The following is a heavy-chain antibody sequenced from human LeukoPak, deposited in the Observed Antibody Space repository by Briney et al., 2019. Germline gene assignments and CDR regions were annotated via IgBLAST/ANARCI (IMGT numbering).Heavy chain of an antibody. Sequence: GSLRLSCAASGFTFSSYAMSWVRQAPGKGLEWVSAISGSGGSTYYADSVKGRFTISRDNSKNTLDLQMNSLRAEDTAVYYCARDARKYYYYYYMDVWGKGTTVTVSS. J-gene: IGHJ6*03. V-gene: IGHV3-23*01. CDR1: GFTFSSYA. CDR2: ISGSGGST. CDR3: ARDARKYYYYYYMDV.